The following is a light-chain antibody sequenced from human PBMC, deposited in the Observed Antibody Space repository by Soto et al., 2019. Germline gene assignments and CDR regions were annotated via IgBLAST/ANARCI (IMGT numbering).Light chain of an antibody. CDR1: QSVSSSY. J-gene: IGKJ1*01. Sequence: EIVLTQSPGTLSLSPGERATLSCRASQSVSSSYLAWYQQKPGQSPRLLIFGASSRATGTPDRFSGSGSGTDFTLTISRLEPEDFAVYYCQQYDTSPLTFRQGTTVEIK. V-gene: IGKV3-20*01. CDR2: GAS. CDR3: QQYDTSPLT.